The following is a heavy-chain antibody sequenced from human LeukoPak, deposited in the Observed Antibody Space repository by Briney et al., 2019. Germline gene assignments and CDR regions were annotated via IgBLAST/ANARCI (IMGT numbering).Heavy chain of an antibody. CDR2: MNPNSGNT. CDR1: GYTFTSYD. CDR3: ARDREGYDYVWGSYRYTPSPEDY. V-gene: IGHV1-8*03. J-gene: IGHJ4*02. D-gene: IGHD3-16*02. Sequence: ASVKVSCKASGYTFTSYDINWVRQATGQGLEWMGWMNPNSGNTGYAQKFQGRVTITRNTSISTAYMELSSLRSEDTAVYYCARDREGYDYVWGSYRYTPSPEDYWGQGTLVTVSS.